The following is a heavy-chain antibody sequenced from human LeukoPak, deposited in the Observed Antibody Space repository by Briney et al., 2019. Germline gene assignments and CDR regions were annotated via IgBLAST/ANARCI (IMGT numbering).Heavy chain of an antibody. CDR2: INPNSGGT. CDR3: ARDRQSSGYDFMISFSDYYYYMDV. J-gene: IGHJ6*03. CDR1: GYTFTGYY. V-gene: IGHV1-2*02. Sequence: GASVKVSCKASGYTFTGYYMHWVRQAPGQGLEWMGWINPNSGGTNYAQKFQGRVTMTRDTSISTAYMELSRLRSDDTAVYYCARDRQSSGYDFMISFSDYYYYMDVWGKGTTVTVSS. D-gene: IGHD5-12*01.